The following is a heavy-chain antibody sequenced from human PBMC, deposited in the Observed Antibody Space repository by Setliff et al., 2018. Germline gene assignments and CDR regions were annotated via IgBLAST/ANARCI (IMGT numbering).Heavy chain of an antibody. CDR1: GDSISSRRSY. V-gene: IGHV4-61*09. CDR2: IYTSWST. D-gene: IGHD5-12*01. Sequence: SETLSLTCTVSGDSISSRRSYWGWFRQPAGKELEWIGQIYTSWSTNYNPSLKSRVTISLDTSKNQFSLKLRSVTAADTAVYYCARGGTFRYFDFWGQGAPVTVSS. CDR3: ARGGTFRYFDF. J-gene: IGHJ4*02.